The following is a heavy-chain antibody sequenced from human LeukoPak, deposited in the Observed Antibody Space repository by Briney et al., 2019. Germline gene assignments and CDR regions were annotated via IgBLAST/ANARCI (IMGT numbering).Heavy chain of an antibody. D-gene: IGHD6-19*01. Sequence: SETLSLTCTVSGGSISSGNYYWSWIRQPAGKGLEWIGRIYTSGSANYNPSLRSRVTISVDTSKNQFSLKLSSVTAADTAVYYCAGEQWLVRGLDYWGQGTLVTVSS. CDR1: GGSISSGNYY. CDR3: AGEQWLVRGLDY. V-gene: IGHV4-61*02. CDR2: IYTSGSA. J-gene: IGHJ4*02.